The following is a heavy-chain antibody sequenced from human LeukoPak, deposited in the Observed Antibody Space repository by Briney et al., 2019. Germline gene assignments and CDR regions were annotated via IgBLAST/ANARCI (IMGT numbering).Heavy chain of an antibody. CDR1: GYTFTSYY. J-gene: IGHJ4*02. Sequence: ASVKVSCKASGYTFTSYYMHWVRQAPGQGLEWMGIINPSGGSTSYAQKFKGRVTMTRDTSTSTVYMELSSLRSEDTAVYYCARDGQPVLYSGSYGGFDYWGQGTLVTVSS. D-gene: IGHD1-26*01. CDR3: ARDGQPVLYSGSYGGFDY. CDR2: INPSGGST. V-gene: IGHV1-46*03.